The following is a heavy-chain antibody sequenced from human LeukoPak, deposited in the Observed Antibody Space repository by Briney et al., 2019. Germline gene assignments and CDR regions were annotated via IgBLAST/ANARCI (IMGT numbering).Heavy chain of an antibody. CDR3: AKEFLPEGSGYLIDY. J-gene: IGHJ4*02. CDR1: GFIFDDHG. V-gene: IGHV3-20*04. D-gene: IGHD3-22*01. Sequence: GGSLRLSCAASGFIFDDHGMSWVRQTPGKGLEWVSGINWNGGRTGYADSVKGRFTISRDNSKNTLYLQMNSLRAEDTAVYYCAKEFLPEGSGYLIDYWGQGTLVTVSS. CDR2: INWNGGRT.